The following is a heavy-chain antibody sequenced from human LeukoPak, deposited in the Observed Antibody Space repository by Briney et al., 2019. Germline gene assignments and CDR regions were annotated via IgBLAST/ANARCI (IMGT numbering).Heavy chain of an antibody. Sequence: GRSLRLSCAASGFTFSDYYMTWIRQAPGKGLEWVSYISSSSNNIHYANSVRGRFTISRDNAKNSVYLQMNSLRAGDTAIYYCARAAGWFDPWGQGTLVTVSS. V-gene: IGHV3-11*01. J-gene: IGHJ5*02. CDR3: ARAAGWFDP. CDR2: ISSSSNNI. CDR1: GFTFSDYY.